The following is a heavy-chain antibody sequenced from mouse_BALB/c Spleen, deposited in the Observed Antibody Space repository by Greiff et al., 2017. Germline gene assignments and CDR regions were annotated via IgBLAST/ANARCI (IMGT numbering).Heavy chain of an antibody. CDR2: INPGSGGT. V-gene: IGHV1-54*01. J-gene: IGHJ3*01. CDR1: GYAFTNYL. D-gene: IGHD2-1*01. CDR3: ARSGGNYAGAY. Sequence: QVQLQPSGPELVRPGTSVTVSCKASGYAFTNYLIEWVKQRPGQGLEWIGVINPGSGGTNYNEQFKGKATLTADKSSSTAYMQLSSLTSDDSAVYDCARSGGNYAGAYGGQGTLVTVAA.